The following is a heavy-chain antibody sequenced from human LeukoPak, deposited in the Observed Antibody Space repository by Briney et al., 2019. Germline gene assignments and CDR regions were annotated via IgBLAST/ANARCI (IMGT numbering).Heavy chain of an antibody. D-gene: IGHD3-22*01. CDR2: IYYSGST. V-gene: IGHV4-39*07. CDR1: GGSISSSSYY. CDR3: ARAIVVAGRGAFDI. J-gene: IGHJ3*02. Sequence: PSETLSLTCTVSGGSISSSSYYWGWIRQPPGKGLEWIGSIYYSGSTYYNPFLKSRVTISVDTSKNQFSLKLSSVTAADTAVYYCARAIVVAGRGAFDIWGQGTMVTVSS.